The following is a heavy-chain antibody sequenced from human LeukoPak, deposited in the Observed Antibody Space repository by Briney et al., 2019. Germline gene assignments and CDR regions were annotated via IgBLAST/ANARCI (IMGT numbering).Heavy chain of an antibody. CDR2: ISYIGST. CDR1: ADSFSSHY. Sequence: SETLSLTCAVSADSFSSHYWTWIRRPPGKGLEWIGYISYIGSTNYNPSLKSRVTISIDTSKNQFSLKLRSVTAADTAVYYCARDLVTVTKGFDSWGQGTMVSVSS. D-gene: IGHD4-17*01. V-gene: IGHV4-59*11. CDR3: ARDLVTVTKGFDS. J-gene: IGHJ3*02.